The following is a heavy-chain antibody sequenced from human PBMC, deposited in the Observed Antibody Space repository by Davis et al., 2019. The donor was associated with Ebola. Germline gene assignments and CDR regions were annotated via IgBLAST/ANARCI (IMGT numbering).Heavy chain of an antibody. CDR3: VRGWLRGGMDV. CDR1: GDSVAGGSGG. V-gene: IGHV6-1*01. CDR2: TYYSSSKWYN. Sequence: PSETLSLTCAISGDSVAGGSGGWNWIRQSPSRGLEWLGRTYYSSSKWYNDYAVSVKSRITISPDTSKNQFSLQLNSVTPEDTAVYYCVRGWLRGGMDVWGEGTTVTVSS. J-gene: IGHJ6*04. D-gene: IGHD3-9*01.